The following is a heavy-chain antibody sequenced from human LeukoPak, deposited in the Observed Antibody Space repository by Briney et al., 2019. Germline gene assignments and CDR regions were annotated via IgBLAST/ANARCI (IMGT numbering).Heavy chain of an antibody. CDR1: GGTFSSYA. Sequence: GASVKVSCKASGGTFSSYAISWVRQAPGQGLEWMGRIIPILGIANYAQKFQGRVTITADKSTSTAYMELSSLRSEDTAVYYCARGHLMDAGAGGDYWGQGTLVTVSS. CDR3: ARGHLMDAGAGGDY. CDR2: IIPILGIA. D-gene: IGHD3-10*01. V-gene: IGHV1-69*04. J-gene: IGHJ4*02.